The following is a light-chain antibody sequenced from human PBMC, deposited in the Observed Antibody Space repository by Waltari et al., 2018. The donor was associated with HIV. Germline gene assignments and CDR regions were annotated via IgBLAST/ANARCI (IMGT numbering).Light chain of an antibody. CDR1: SSNLGNNY. J-gene: IGLJ3*02. CDR3: GTWDSSLSVGL. V-gene: IGLV1-51*01. Sequence: QSVLTQPPSVSAAPGQKVTISCSGSSSNLGNNYVSWYQQFPGTAPKILIFENNKRPSGIPDRFSGSKSGTSATLGITGLQTGDEADYYCGTWDSSLSVGLFGGGTKLTVL. CDR2: ENN.